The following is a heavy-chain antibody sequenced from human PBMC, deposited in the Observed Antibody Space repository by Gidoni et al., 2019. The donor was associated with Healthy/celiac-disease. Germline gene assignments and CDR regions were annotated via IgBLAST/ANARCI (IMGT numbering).Heavy chain of an antibody. V-gene: IGHV3-23*01. CDR3: AKDHRDYDSSGYYDY. CDR2: ISGSGGST. D-gene: IGHD3-22*01. Sequence: EVQLLESGGGLVQHGGSLRLSRAALGLPFSCYAMSWVRQAPGKGLEWVSAISGSGGSTYYADSVKGRFIISRDNTKNTPYLQRNSLRAEDTAVYYWAKDHRDYDSSGYYDYWGQGTLVTVSS. CDR1: GLPFSCYA. J-gene: IGHJ4*02.